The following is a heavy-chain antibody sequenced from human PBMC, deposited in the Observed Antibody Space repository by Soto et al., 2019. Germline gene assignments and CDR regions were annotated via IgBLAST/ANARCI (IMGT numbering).Heavy chain of an antibody. CDR2: IIPIFGTA. CDR1: GGTFSSYA. J-gene: IGHJ6*02. D-gene: IGHD2-2*01. Sequence: GASVKVSCKASGGTFSSYAISWVRQAPGQGLEWMGGIIPIFGTANYAQKFQGRVTITADKSTSTAYMELSSLRSEDTAVYYCARDPDIVVVPAAPGDYSYGMDVWGQGTTVTVSS. CDR3: ARDPDIVVVPAAPGDYSYGMDV. V-gene: IGHV1-69*06.